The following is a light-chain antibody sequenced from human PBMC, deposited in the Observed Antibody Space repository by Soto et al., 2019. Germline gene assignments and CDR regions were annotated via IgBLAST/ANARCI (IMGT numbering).Light chain of an antibody. CDR3: QQYHTSDT. J-gene: IGKJ2*01. CDR1: QSVSASY. Sequence: EIVLTQSPGTLSLSPGERATLSCRASQSVSASYLAWYQQKPGQAPRLLIYDASSRATGFPDRFSGSGSGTDFTLTISRLEAEDSAVYYCQQYHTSDTFGQGTKLEI. V-gene: IGKV3-20*01. CDR2: DAS.